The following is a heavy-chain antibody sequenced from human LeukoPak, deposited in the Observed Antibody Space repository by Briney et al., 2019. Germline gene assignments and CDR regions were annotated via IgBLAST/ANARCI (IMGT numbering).Heavy chain of an antibody. CDR3: ARVESTVTTPYDY. CDR2: THYSGTT. Sequence: SETLSLTCTVSGGSISSYYWSWIRQPPGKGLEWIGYTHYSGTTNYNPSLKSRVTISIDTSKNQFSLKLSSVTAADTAVYYCARVESTVTTPYDYWGQGTLVTVSS. CDR1: GGSISSYY. D-gene: IGHD4-11*01. J-gene: IGHJ4*02. V-gene: IGHV4-59*12.